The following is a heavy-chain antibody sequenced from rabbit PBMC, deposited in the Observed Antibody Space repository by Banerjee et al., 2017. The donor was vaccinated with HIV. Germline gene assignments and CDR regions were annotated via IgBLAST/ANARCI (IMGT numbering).Heavy chain of an antibody. Sequence: QEQLEESGGDLVKPEGSLTLTCTASGIDFSSYHLMCWVRQAPGKGLELIACIYTNNGDTWYASWVNGRFTISRSTSLNTVDLKMTSLTAADTATYFCARDGYGGYGLYLWGQGTLSPS. J-gene: IGHJ3*01. CDR1: GIDFSSYHL. D-gene: IGHD6-1*01. CDR3: ARDGYGGYGLYL. CDR2: IYTNNGDT. V-gene: IGHV1S43*01.